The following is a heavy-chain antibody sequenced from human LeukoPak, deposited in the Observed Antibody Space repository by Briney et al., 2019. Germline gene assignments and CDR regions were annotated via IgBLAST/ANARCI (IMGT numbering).Heavy chain of an antibody. D-gene: IGHD3-22*01. Sequence: PGGSLRLSCAASGFTVSSNYMTWVRQAPGKGLEWFSVIYSGDNTYYADSVKGRFTISRDNSKNTLYLQMDSLRAEDTAVYYCARIHFDSSGELVLWGQGTLVTVSS. CDR1: GFTVSSNY. V-gene: IGHV3-53*01. CDR3: ARIHFDSSGELVL. CDR2: IYSGDNT. J-gene: IGHJ4*02.